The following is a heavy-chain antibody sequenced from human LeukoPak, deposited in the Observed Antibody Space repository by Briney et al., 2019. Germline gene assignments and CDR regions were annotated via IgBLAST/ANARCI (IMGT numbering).Heavy chain of an antibody. Sequence: GGTLRLSCAASGFTFSSYGMSWVRQAPGKGLEWVSAISGSGGSTYYADSVKGRFTISRDNSKSTRYLQMNSLRAEDTAVYYCAKSKITMIVVVKYYFDYWGQGTLVTVSS. D-gene: IGHD3-22*01. J-gene: IGHJ4*02. CDR3: AKSKITMIVVVKYYFDY. CDR1: GFTFSSYG. CDR2: ISGSGGST. V-gene: IGHV3-23*01.